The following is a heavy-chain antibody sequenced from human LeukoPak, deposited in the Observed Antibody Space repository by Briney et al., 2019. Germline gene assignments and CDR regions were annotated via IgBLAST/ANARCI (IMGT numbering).Heavy chain of an antibody. CDR2: ISAYNGNK. Sequence: GASVTVSCKASGYTFTSYGISWVRQAPGQGLEWMGWISAYNGNKNYAQQLQGRVTMTTDTSTSTAYMELRSLRSDDTAVYYCARRGSGWYVGYYYYYMDVWGKGTTVTVSS. CDR1: GYTFTSYG. V-gene: IGHV1-18*01. D-gene: IGHD6-19*01. CDR3: ARRGSGWYVGYYYYYMDV. J-gene: IGHJ6*03.